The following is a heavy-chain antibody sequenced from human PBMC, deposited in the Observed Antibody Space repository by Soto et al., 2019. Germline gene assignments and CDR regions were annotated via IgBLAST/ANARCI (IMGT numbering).Heavy chain of an antibody. CDR3: ARGPGPNYGMDV. J-gene: IGHJ6*02. Sequence: QVQLVQSGAEVKKPGSSVKVSCKASGGTFSSYAISWVRQAPGQGLEWMGGIIPIFGTANYAQKFQGRVTVPADESTGTAYLELSSLRSEDTAVYYCARGPGPNYGMDVWGQGTTVTVSS. V-gene: IGHV1-69*12. CDR2: IIPIFGTA. CDR1: GGTFSSYA.